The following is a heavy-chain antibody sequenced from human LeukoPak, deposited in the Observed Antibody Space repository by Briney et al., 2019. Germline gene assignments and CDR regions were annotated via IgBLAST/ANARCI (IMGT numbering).Heavy chain of an antibody. Sequence: ASVKVSCKASGYTFTSYDFNWVRQATGQGLEWMGWMNPNNNNVGYAQKFQGRVTMTRDTSISTAYMELGSLTSEDTAVYYCARGAFLPQYRRDFDPWGQGTLVTVSS. CDR1: GYTFTSYD. V-gene: IGHV1-8*01. CDR2: MNPNNNNV. D-gene: IGHD6-6*01. CDR3: ARGAFLPQYRRDFDP. J-gene: IGHJ5*02.